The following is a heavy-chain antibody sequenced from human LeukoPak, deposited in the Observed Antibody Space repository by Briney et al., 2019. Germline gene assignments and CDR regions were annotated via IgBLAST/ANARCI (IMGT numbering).Heavy chain of an antibody. CDR1: GYTFTSYD. D-gene: IGHD4-11*01. Sequence: ASVTVSCNASGYTFTSYDINWVRQATGQGLEWMGWINPNSGGTNYAQKFQGSVTMTRDNSISTAYMELSRLRSDDTAVYYCARVKVYSNYAVDYWGQGTLVTVSS. V-gene: IGHV1-2*02. CDR3: ARVKVYSNYAVDY. CDR2: INPNSGGT. J-gene: IGHJ4*02.